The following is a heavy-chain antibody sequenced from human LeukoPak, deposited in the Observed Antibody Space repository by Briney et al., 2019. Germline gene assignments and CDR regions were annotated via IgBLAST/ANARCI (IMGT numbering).Heavy chain of an antibody. V-gene: IGHV4-4*09. J-gene: IGHJ4*02. CDR3: ARRSRIAAEDY. CDR2: ISSSGNT. Sequence: SETLSLTRTVTRDTLSLQYWNWLRPPPGKGLEWLGYISSSGNTHYHPSVNSRVTISQDTSKNQHSLRPKSLPPASTAVYYFARRSRIAAEDYWGQGILVTVSS. CDR1: RDTLSLQY. D-gene: IGHD6-13*01.